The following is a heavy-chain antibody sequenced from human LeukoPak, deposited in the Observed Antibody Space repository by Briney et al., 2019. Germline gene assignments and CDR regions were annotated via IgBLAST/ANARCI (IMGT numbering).Heavy chain of an antibody. V-gene: IGHV3-13*01. D-gene: IGHD2/OR15-2a*01. CDR3: AREPPEGGTTSGGFDC. CDR1: GFTFSSYD. CDR2: ICTAGDT. Sequence: GGSLRLSCAASGFTFSSYDMHWVRQATGKGLEWVSAICTAGDTYYPGSVKGRFTISRENAKNSLYLQMNSLRAGDTAVYYCAREPPEGGTTSGGFDCWGQGTLVTVSS. J-gene: IGHJ4*02.